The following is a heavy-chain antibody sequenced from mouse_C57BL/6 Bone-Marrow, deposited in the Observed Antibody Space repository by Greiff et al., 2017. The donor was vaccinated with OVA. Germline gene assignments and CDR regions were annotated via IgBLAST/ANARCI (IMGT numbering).Heavy chain of an antibody. Sequence: EVKLQESGAELVRPGASVKLSCTASGFNIKDDYMHWVKQRPEQGLEWIGWIDPENGDTEYASKFQGKATITADTSSNTAYLQLSSLTSEDTAVYYCTRGLYYAMDYWGQGTSVTVSS. V-gene: IGHV14-4*01. J-gene: IGHJ4*01. CDR2: IDPENGDT. D-gene: IGHD6-2*01. CDR1: GFNIKDDY. CDR3: TRGLYYAMDY.